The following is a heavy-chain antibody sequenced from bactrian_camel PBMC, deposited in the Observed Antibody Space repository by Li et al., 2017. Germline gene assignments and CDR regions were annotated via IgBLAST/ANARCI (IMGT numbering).Heavy chain of an antibody. J-gene: IGHJ4*01. D-gene: IGHD5*01. CDR2: IEHDGST. CDR1: GYIYSRYC. CDR3: AAQWGFGCDY. Sequence: HVQLVESGGGTVQSGGSLRLSCLVSGYIYSRYCMGWFRQAPGQDREGVAAIEHDGSTSYTNSVKGRFTISRDNAAKNILYLQMNSLQLQDTAMYYCAAQWGFGCDYWGRGTQVTVS. V-gene: IGHV3S53*01.